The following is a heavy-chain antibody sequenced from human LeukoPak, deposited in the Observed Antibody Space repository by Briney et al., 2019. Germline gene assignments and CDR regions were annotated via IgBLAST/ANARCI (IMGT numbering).Heavy chain of an antibody. J-gene: IGHJ6*03. CDR2: INHSGST. CDR3: ARGMEYYDFWSGYSYYYYYMDV. V-gene: IGHV4-34*01. Sequence: SETLSLTCAVYGGSFSGYYWSWIRQPPGKGLEWIAEINHSGSTNYNPSLKSRVTISVDTSKNQFSLKLSSVTAADTAVYYCARGMEYYDFWSGYSYYYYYMDVWGKGTTVTVS. CDR1: GGSFSGYY. D-gene: IGHD3-3*01.